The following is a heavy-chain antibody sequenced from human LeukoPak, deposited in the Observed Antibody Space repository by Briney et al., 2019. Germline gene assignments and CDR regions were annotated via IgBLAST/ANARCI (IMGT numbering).Heavy chain of an antibody. D-gene: IGHD6-13*01. J-gene: IGHJ4*02. V-gene: IGHV4-34*01. CDR2: INESGST. CDR1: GGSSRDFSDYY. Sequence: PSETLSLTCAVSGGSSRDFSDYYWSWIRQPPGKGLEWMGEINESGSTYYSPSLSNRLTISVDKSKKQFSLRLTSVTAADTAVYYCARAGSSSWSLPGGFDYWGQGTLVTVSS. CDR3: ARAGSSSWSLPGGFDY.